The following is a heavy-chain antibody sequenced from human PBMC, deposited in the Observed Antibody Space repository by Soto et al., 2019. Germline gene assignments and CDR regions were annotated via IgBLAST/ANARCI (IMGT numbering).Heavy chain of an antibody. D-gene: IGHD3-9*01. CDR1: GFTFSDYY. J-gene: IGHJ4*02. V-gene: IGHV3-11*03. Sequence: SGGSLRLSCAASGFTFSDYYMSWIRQAPGKGLEWVSYISSSSSYTNYADSVKGRFTISRDNAKNSLYLQMNSLRAEDTAVYYCAGSDYYILTGYSAFDYWGQGTLVTVSS. CDR2: ISSSSSYT. CDR3: AGSDYYILTGYSAFDY.